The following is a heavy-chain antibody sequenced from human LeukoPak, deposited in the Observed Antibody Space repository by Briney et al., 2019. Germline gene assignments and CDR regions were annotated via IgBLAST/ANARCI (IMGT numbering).Heavy chain of an antibody. J-gene: IGHJ6*03. CDR1: GYTFTSYY. CDR2: INPSGGST. D-gene: IGHD5-18*01. CDR3: ARGTVDTAMPRDYYYMDV. V-gene: IGHV1-46*01. Sequence: ASVTVTCKASGYTFTSYYMHWVRQAPGRGLEWMGIINPSGGSTSYAQRFQGRVTMTRDTSTSTVYMELSSLRSEDTAVYYCARGTVDTAMPRDYYYMDVWGKGTTVTVSS.